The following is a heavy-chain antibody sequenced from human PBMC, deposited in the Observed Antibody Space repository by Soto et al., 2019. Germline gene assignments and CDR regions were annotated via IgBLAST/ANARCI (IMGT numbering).Heavy chain of an antibody. CDR2: ISSSGSTI. CDR1: GFTFSDYY. J-gene: IGHJ6*02. D-gene: IGHD6-19*01. V-gene: IGHV3-11*01. CDR3: ARDSSGWYRRTPRKYGMDV. Sequence: GGSLRLSCAASGFTFSDYYMSWIRQAPGKGLEWVSYISSSGSTIYYADSVKGRFTISRDNAKNSLYLQMNSLRAEDTAVYYCARDSSGWYRRTPRKYGMDVWGQGTTVTVSS.